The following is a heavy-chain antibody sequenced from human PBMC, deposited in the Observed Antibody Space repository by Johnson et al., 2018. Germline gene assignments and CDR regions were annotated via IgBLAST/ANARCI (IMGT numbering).Heavy chain of an antibody. J-gene: IGHJ6*03. Sequence: VQLVESGGGLVQPGGSLRLSCAASGFTFSSYWMTWVRQAPGKGLEWVANINQDGSEKYYVDSVKGRFTISRDNAKNSLYRQMTSLRAEDTGVYYCARAAWHYYYYYMDVWGKGTTVTVSS. CDR1: GFTFSSYW. CDR2: INQDGSEK. V-gene: IGHV3-7*04. CDR3: ARAAWHYYYYYMDV. D-gene: IGHD5-24*01.